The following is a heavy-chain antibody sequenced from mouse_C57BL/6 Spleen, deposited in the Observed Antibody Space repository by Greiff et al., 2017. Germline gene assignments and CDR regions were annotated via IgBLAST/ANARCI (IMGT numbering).Heavy chain of an antibody. CDR2: INPSNGGT. D-gene: IGHD1-1*01. Sequence: VQLQQPGTELVKPGASVKLSCKASGYTFTSYWMHWVKQRPGQGLEWIGNINPSNGGTNSNEKFKSKATLTVDKSSSTAYMQLSSLTSEDSAVYYCARYYGSSYGYYAMDYWGQGTSVTVSS. J-gene: IGHJ4*01. CDR3: ARYYGSSYGYYAMDY. CDR1: GYTFTSYW. V-gene: IGHV1-53*01.